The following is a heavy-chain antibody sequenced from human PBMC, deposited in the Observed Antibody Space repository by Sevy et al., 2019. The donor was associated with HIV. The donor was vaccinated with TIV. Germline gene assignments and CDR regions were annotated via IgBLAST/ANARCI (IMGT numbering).Heavy chain of an antibody. J-gene: IGHJ4*02. D-gene: IGHD1-1*01. V-gene: IGHV3-15*01. CDR1: GFTFSNAW. Sequence: GGSLRLSCAASGFTFSNAWMSWVRQAPGKGLEWVGRIKSKTDGGTTDYAAPVKGRFTISRDDSKSTLYLQMNRLKTEHTAIYYSTTDSRKRGLSALLDYWGQGTLVTVSS. CDR3: TTDSRKRGLSALLDY. CDR2: IKSKTDGGTT.